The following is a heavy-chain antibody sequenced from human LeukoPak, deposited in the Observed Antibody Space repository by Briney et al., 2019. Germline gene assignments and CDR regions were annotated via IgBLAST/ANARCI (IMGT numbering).Heavy chain of an antibody. J-gene: IGHJ4*02. CDR3: GYTNNFYH. Sequence: GGSLKLSCVASGLSISGQWMNWVRQAPGQGLEWVANIKHDGSEEYYVDSVKGRFTISRDDGRNSVSLQMNSVRAEDTAVYYCGYTNNFYHWGQGTLVVVSS. V-gene: IGHV3-7*01. CDR2: IKHDGSEE. D-gene: IGHD3-16*02. CDR1: GLSISGQW.